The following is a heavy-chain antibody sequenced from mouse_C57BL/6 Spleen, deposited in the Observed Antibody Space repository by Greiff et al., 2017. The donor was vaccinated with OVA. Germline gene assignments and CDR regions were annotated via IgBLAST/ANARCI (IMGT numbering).Heavy chain of an antibody. CDR1: GYAFSSYW. CDR3: AREGEGDFDY. Sequence: QVQLKESGAELVKPGASVKISCKASGYAFSSYWMNWVKQRPGKGLEWIGQIYPGDGDTNYNGKFKGKATLTADKSSSTAYMQLSSLTSEDSAVYFCAREGEGDFDYWGQGTTLTVSS. V-gene: IGHV1-80*01. CDR2: IYPGDGDT. J-gene: IGHJ2*01.